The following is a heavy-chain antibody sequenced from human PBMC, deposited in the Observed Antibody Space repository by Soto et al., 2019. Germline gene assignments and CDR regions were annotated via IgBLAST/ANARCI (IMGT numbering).Heavy chain of an antibody. CDR1: GFTFGDKL. J-gene: IGHJ3*01. Sequence: QVQLVQSGAEVRKPGASVNISCWASGFTFGDKLINWVRQVPGQSLERMGWSNSDNRNTKYSQTLQGRVTISRHSSASIAYVEVADLTSDDTAVYYCARDILSVGPRANDAFDVWGQGTMVTVSS. V-gene: IGHV1-3*01. CDR3: ARDILSVGPRANDAFDV. D-gene: IGHD2-8*02. CDR2: SNSDNRNT.